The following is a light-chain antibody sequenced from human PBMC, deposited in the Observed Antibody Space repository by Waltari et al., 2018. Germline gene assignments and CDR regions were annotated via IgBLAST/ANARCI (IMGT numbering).Light chain of an antibody. Sequence: QSALTQPASVSGSPGQSITISCTGTSSDVGGYNLFSRYQQQPGKAPKLMLYEGSKRPSGVSNRFSGSKSGNTASLTISGLQAEDEADYYCCSYAGSSTSVVFGGGTKLTVL. CDR2: EGS. V-gene: IGLV2-23*01. CDR1: SSDVGGYNL. J-gene: IGLJ2*01. CDR3: CSYAGSSTSVV.